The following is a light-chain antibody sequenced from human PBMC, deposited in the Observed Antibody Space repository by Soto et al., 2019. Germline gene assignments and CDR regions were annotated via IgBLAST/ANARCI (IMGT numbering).Light chain of an antibody. V-gene: IGLV7-46*01. CDR1: TGSVTSGHY. CDR3: LLSYSGAWV. CDR2: DTD. Sequence: QAVVTQEPSLTVSPGGTVTLTCGSSTGSVTSGHYPFWFQQKPGQAPRTLIFDTDSKHSWTPARFSGSLLGGKAALTLSGAQPEDEADYYCLLSYSGAWVFGGGTKLTV. J-gene: IGLJ3*02.